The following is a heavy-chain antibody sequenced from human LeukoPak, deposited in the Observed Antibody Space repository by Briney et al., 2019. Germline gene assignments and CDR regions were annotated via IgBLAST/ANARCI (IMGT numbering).Heavy chain of an antibody. CDR3: ARQLSEWLLYGNWFDP. D-gene: IGHD3-3*01. J-gene: IGHJ5*02. V-gene: IGHV4-38-2*01. Sequence: SETLSLTCAVSGYSVSSDYYWGWIRQPPGKGLEWIGSIYHSGSTYYNPSLKTRVTLSFESSKNQFSLKLSSVTAADTAVYYCARQLSEWLLYGNWFDPWGQGTLVTVSS. CDR1: GYSVSSDYY. CDR2: IYHSGST.